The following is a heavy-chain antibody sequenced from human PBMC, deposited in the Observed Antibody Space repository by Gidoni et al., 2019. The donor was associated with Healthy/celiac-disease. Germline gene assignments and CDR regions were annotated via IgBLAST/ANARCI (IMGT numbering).Heavy chain of an antibody. Sequence: QLQLLQSEPEVKTPATSVKVSCTASGFTFTSSAVLWVRQARGQRLEWIGWIVVGSGNTNYEQKCQERVTITRDMSTSTADMELSSLRSEDTAVYYCAADFPYCSGGSCYVFPNWGQGTLVTVSS. D-gene: IGHD2-15*01. V-gene: IGHV1-58*01. CDR2: IVVGSGNT. CDR1: GFTFTSSA. CDR3: AADFPYCSGGSCYVFPN. J-gene: IGHJ4*02.